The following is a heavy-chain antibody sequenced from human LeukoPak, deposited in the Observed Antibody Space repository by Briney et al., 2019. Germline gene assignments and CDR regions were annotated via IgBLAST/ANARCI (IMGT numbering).Heavy chain of an antibody. CDR2: TYYRSKWYT. D-gene: IGHD2-15*01. V-gene: IGHV6-1*01. J-gene: IGHJ4*02. CDR1: GDSVSTNTPA. CDR3: ARDGWPAFDY. Sequence: SQTLSLTCAISGDSVSTNTPAWNWIRQSPSRGLESLGWTYYRSKWYTDYAVSGKSRITINPDTSKNQYSLQLNSVTPGETALYFCARDGWPAFDYWGQGTLVTVSS.